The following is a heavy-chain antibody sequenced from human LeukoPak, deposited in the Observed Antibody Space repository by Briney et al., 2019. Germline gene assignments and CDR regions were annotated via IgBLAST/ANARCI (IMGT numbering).Heavy chain of an antibody. CDR3: ANTAVAGTRGLNYYFDY. D-gene: IGHD6-19*01. Sequence: GGSLRLSCAASGFTLSSYWMSWVRQAPGKGLEWVANIKQDGSEKYYVDSVKGRLTISRDNAKNSLYLQMNSLRAEDTAVYYCANTAVAGTRGLNYYFDYWGQGTLVTVSS. CDR1: GFTLSSYW. V-gene: IGHV3-7*01. J-gene: IGHJ4*02. CDR2: IKQDGSEK.